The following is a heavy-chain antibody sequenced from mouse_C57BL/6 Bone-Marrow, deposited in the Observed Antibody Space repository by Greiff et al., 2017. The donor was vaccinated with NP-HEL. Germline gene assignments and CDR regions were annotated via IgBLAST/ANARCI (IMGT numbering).Heavy chain of an antibody. V-gene: IGHV5-12*01. D-gene: IGHD2-10*01. J-gene: IGHJ2*01. CDR3: ARQGAAYFYFDY. Sequence: EVQLVESGGGLVQPGGSLKLSCAASGFTFSDYYMYWVRQTPEKRLEWVAYISNGGGSTYYPDTVKGRFTISRDNAKNTLYLQMSRLKSEDTAMYYCARQGAAYFYFDYWGQGTTLTVSS. CDR1: GFTFSDYY. CDR2: ISNGGGST.